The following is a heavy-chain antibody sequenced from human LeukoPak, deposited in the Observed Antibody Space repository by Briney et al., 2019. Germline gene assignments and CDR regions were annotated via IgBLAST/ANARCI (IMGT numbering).Heavy chain of an antibody. CDR1: GYTFTSYG. D-gene: IGHD3-10*01. CDR2: INPNSGGT. V-gene: IGHV1-2*02. J-gene: IGHJ6*03. Sequence: ASVKVSCKASGYTFTSYGISWVRQAPGQGLEWMGWINPNSGGTNYAQKFQGRVTMTRDTSISTAYMELSRLRSDDTAVYYCAREGDGEWNYYYYMDVWGKGTTVTVSS. CDR3: AREGDGEWNYYYYMDV.